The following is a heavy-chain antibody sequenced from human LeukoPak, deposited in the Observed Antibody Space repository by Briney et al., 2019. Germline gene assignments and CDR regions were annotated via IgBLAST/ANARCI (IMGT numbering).Heavy chain of an antibody. V-gene: IGHV6-1*01. CDR3: ARDDDDTDAFDI. D-gene: IGHD1-1*01. CDR1: VDSVSSNSAA. J-gene: IGHJ3*02. CDR2: TYFRSKWRN. Sequence: SQTLSLTCAISVDSVSSNSAAWNWIRQSPSRGLEWLGRTYFRSKWRNDYAVSVKSRIIINPDTSKNQFALQLNSVTPEDTAVYYCARDDDDTDAFDIWGQGTMVTVSS.